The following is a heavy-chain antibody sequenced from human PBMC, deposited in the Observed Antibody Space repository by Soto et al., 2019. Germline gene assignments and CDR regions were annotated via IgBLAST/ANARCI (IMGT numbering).Heavy chain of an antibody. J-gene: IGHJ6*02. CDR2: ISSSSSYI. CDR1: GFTFSSYS. CDR3: ARGEEYYYYYYGMDV. D-gene: IGHD2-2*01. Sequence: GGSLRLSCAASGFTFSSYSMNWVRQAPGKGLEWVSSISSSSSYIYYADSVKGRFTISRDNAKNSLYLQMNSLRAEDTAVYYCARGEEYYYYYYGMDVWGQGTKVNVSS. V-gene: IGHV3-21*01.